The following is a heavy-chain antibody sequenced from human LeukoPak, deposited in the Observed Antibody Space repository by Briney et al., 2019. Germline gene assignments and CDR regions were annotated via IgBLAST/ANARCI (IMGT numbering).Heavy chain of an antibody. Sequence: SQTLSLTCTVSGGSISSGDYYWSWIRQPAGKGLEWIGRIYTSGSTNYNPSLKSRVTMSVDTSKNQFSLKLSSVTAADTAVYYCARLSCSTSCYDYYYYYMDVWGKGTTVTVSS. J-gene: IGHJ6*03. CDR2: IYTSGST. V-gene: IGHV4-61*02. CDR1: GGSISSGDYY. D-gene: IGHD2-2*01. CDR3: ARLSCSTSCYDYYYYYMDV.